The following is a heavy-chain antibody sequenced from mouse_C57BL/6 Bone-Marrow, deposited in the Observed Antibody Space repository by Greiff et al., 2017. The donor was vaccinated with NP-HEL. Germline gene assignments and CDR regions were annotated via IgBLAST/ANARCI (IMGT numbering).Heavy chain of an antibody. D-gene: IGHD1-1*01. Sequence: EVKVVESGGGLVQPGGSLKLSCAASGFPFSDYYMYWVRQTPEKRLEWVAYISNGGGSTYYPDTVQGRFTIPRDNAKNTLYLQMSRLKSEDTAMYYCARHDDYYGSFYAMDYWGQGTSVTVSS. CDR1: GFPFSDYY. CDR3: ARHDDYYGSFYAMDY. J-gene: IGHJ4*01. CDR2: ISNGGGST. V-gene: IGHV5-12*01.